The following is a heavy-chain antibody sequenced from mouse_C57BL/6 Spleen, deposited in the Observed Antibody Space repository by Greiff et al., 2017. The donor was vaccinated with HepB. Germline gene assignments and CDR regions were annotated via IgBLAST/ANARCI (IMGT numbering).Heavy chain of an antibody. V-gene: IGHV1-50*01. J-gene: IGHJ3*01. CDR3: ASWNYGSSPWFAY. CDR2: IDPSDSYT. D-gene: IGHD1-1*01. Sequence: QVQLQQSGAELVKPGASVKLSCKASGYTFTSYWMQWVKQRPGQGLEWIGEIDPSDSYTNYNQKLKGKATLTVDTSSSTAYMQLSSLTSEDSAVYYCASWNYGSSPWFAYWGQGTLVTVSA. CDR1: GYTFTSYW.